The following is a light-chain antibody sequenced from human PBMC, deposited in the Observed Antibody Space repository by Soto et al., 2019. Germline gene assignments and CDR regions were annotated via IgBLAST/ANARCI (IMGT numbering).Light chain of an antibody. CDR3: QQYNIWPPYS. J-gene: IGKJ2*03. Sequence: EIVMTQSPVTLSVSPGERATLYCKASQRISSNLAWYQQKPGQPPRLLIYGASTRATGTPARFSGSGSGTEFTLTISGLQSEDFALYYCQQYNIWPPYSFGQGTKVDLK. CDR2: GAS. V-gene: IGKV3-15*01. CDR1: QRISSN.